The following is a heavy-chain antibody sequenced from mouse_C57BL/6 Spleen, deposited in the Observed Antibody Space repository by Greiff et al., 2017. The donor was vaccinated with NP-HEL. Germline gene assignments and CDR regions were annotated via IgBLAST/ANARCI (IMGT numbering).Heavy chain of an antibody. CDR2: IYPGNSDT. D-gene: IGHD2-14*01. Sequence: RPGQGLEWIGAIYPGNSDTSYNQKFKGKAKLTAVTSASTAYMELSSLTNEDSAVYYCTRDRDFVDYWGQGTSVTVSS. J-gene: IGHJ4*01. V-gene: IGHV1-5*01. CDR3: TRDRDFVDY.